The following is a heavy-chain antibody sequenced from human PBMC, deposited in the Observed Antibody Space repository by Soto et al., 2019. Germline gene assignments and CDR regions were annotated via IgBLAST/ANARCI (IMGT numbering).Heavy chain of an antibody. CDR3: ARAGGTTVTGLWHFDS. D-gene: IGHD4-17*01. V-gene: IGHV3-33*01. J-gene: IGHJ4*02. Sequence: QVQLEESGGGVVQPGRSLRLSCEASGFTFNTYSMHWVRQPPGKGLEWLAAIWYDGTQKYYADSVKGRFIISRDNSKKTLYLEMNILRAEDKAVYYCARAGGTTVTGLWHFDSWGQGTLVTVSS. CDR1: GFTFNTYS. CDR2: IWYDGTQK.